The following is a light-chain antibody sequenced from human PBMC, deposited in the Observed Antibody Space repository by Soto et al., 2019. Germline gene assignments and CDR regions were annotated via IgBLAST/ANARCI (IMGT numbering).Light chain of an antibody. CDR3: QQYGRSPFT. J-gene: IGKJ2*01. V-gene: IGKV3-15*01. CDR2: GAS. CDR1: QSVGSN. Sequence: EIVMTQSPATLSVSPGERVTLSCRARQSVGSNLAWYQQKPGQAPRLLIYGASTRATGIPARFSGSGSETEFTLTISSLQAEDSAVYFCQQYGRSPFTFGQGTKLQIK.